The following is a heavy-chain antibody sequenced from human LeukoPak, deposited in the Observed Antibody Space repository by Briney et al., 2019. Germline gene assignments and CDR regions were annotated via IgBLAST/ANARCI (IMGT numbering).Heavy chain of an antibody. CDR1: GYTFTGYY. J-gene: IGHJ4*02. CDR2: INPNSGGT. V-gene: IGHV1-2*02. D-gene: IGHD6-13*01. CDR3: ARDSNREEIAAAGTSED. Sequence: GASVKVSCKASGYTFTGYYMHWVRQAPGQGLEWMGWINPNSGGTNYAQKFQGRVTMTRDTSISTAYMELSRLRSDDTAVYYCARDSNREEIAAAGTSEDWGQGTLVTVSS.